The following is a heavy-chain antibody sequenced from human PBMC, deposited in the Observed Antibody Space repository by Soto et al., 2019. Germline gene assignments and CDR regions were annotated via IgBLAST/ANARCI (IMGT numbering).Heavy chain of an antibody. V-gene: IGHV3-74*01. CDR3: ARGAQGYFDY. CDR1: GFTFSTYW. D-gene: IGHD3-16*01. Sequence: EVQLVESGGGLVQPGGSLRLSCVASGFTFSTYWMNWVRQALGKGLVWVSRINRDGSITGYADSVKGRFTISRDNAKNPLYLQMNSLRAEDTAVYYCARGAQGYFDYWGQGTLVTVSS. CDR2: INRDGSIT. J-gene: IGHJ4*02.